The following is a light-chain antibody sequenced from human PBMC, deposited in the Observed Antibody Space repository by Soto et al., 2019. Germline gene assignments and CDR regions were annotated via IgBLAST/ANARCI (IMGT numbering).Light chain of an antibody. CDR3: SSYTGRSTDI. CDR1: SSDVGGYNY. CDR2: EVR. J-gene: IGLJ1*01. V-gene: IGLV2-14*01. Sequence: QSALTQPASVSGSPGQSITISCTGTSSDVGGYNYVSWYQQHPGKAPKILIYEVRRRPSGVSNRFSGSKSGNTASLTISVLQGEDEGDYYCSSYTGRSTDIFGTGTKLTVL.